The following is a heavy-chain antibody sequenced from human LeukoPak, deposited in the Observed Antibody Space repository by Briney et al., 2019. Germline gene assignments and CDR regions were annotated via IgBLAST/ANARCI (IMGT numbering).Heavy chain of an antibody. Sequence: SVKVSCKASGYTFTGYYMHWVRQAPGQGLEWMGWINPNSGGTNYAQKFQGRVTMTRDTSISTAYMELSRLRSDDTAVYYCARDLVRYCSGGSCPRGGYYYYYYGMDVWGQGTTVTVSS. J-gene: IGHJ6*02. V-gene: IGHV1-2*02. D-gene: IGHD2-15*01. CDR1: GYTFTGYY. CDR2: INPNSGGT. CDR3: ARDLVRYCSGGSCPRGGYYYYYYGMDV.